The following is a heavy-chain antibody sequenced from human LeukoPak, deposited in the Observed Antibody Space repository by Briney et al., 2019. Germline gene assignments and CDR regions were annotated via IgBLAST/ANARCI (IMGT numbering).Heavy chain of an antibody. V-gene: IGHV4-59*08. Sequence: SETLSLTCAVSGGSIYSHYRGWIRQPPGKGLEWIGDIYYKGNTNYNPSLKSRVTISLDTSKNHLSLTLTSVVAADTPIYYCMRRDTGWNYSDYWGQGILVTVSS. D-gene: IGHD6-19*01. CDR1: GGSIYSHY. CDR2: IYYKGNT. CDR3: MRRDTGWNYSDY. J-gene: IGHJ4*02.